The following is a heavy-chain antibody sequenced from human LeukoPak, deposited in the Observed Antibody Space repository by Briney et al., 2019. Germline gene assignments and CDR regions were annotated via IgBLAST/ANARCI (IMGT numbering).Heavy chain of an antibody. CDR3: TTGLVDQNDY. V-gene: IGHV3-15*01. J-gene: IGHJ4*02. CDR2: IKSKTDGGTT. CDR1: GFTFSNTW. Sequence: GGSLRLSCAASGFTFSNTWMSWVRQAPGEGLEWVGRIKSKTDGGTTDYAALVEGRFTISRDDSKNTLYLQMNSLKTEDTAVYYCTTGLVDQNDYWGQGALVTVSS. D-gene: IGHD6-6*01.